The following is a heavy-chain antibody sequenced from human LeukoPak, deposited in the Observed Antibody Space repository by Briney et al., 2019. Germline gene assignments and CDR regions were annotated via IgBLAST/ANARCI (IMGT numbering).Heavy chain of an antibody. D-gene: IGHD6-13*01. CDR1: GGSISSYY. CDR2: IYTSGST. J-gene: IGHJ6*03. CDR3: ARAAAAPGYYYYYMDV. V-gene: IGHV4-4*07. Sequence: SETLSLTCTVSGGSISSYYWSWIRQPAGKGLEWIGRIYTSGSTNYNPSLKSRVTMSVDTSKNQFSLKLSSVTAADTAVYYCARAAAAPGYYYYYMDVWGKGTTVTVSS.